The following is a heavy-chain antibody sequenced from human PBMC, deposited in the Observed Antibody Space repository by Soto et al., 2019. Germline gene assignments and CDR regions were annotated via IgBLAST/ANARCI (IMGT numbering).Heavy chain of an antibody. Sequence: GGSLRLSCAASGFTFSTYAMSWVRQAPGKGLEWVSAISGSGGSTYYADSVKGRFTISRDNSKNTLYLQMNSLRAEDTAIYYCAKCSGSPPNWFDSWGQGTLVTVSS. CDR1: GFTFSTYA. D-gene: IGHD3-10*02. CDR3: AKCSGSPPNWFDS. CDR2: ISGSGGST. J-gene: IGHJ5*01. V-gene: IGHV3-23*01.